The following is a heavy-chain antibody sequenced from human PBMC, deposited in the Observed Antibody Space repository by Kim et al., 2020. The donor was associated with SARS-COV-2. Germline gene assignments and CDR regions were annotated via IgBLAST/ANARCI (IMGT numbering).Heavy chain of an antibody. V-gene: IGHV5-51*01. J-gene: IGHJ4*02. CDR2: IYPGDSDT. Sequence: GESLKISCKGSGYSFTSYWIGWVRQMPGKGLEWMGIIYPGDSDTRYSPSFQGQVTISADKSISTAYLQWSSLKASDTAMYYCARPGRGTMITFGGVIAPDYWGQGTLVTVSS. CDR3: ARPGRGTMITFGGVIAPDY. CDR1: GYSFTSYW. D-gene: IGHD3-16*02.